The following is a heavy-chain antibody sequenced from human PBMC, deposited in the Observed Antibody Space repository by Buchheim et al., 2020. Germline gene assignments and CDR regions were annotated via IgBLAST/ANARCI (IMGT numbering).Heavy chain of an antibody. Sequence: QVQLQESGPGLVKPSQTLSLTCTVSGGSISSGAYYWSWIRQPPGKGLEWIGYIYYSGSTYYNPSLNSRVTISVDTSKNQFSLKLSSVTAADTAVYYCASGYNWNYGLCDYWGQGTL. D-gene: IGHD1-7*01. CDR3: ASGYNWNYGLCDY. CDR2: IYYSGST. J-gene: IGHJ4*02. CDR1: GGSISSGAYY. V-gene: IGHV4-30-4*01.